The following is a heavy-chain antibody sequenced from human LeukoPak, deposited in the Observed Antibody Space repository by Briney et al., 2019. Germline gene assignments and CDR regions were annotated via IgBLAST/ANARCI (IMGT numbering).Heavy chain of an antibody. D-gene: IGHD2-15*01. CDR1: GDSIISSHW. CDR3: ARVAAKTVEY. J-gene: IGHJ4*02. CDR2: IYHTGST. Sequence: SETLSLTCTVSGDSIISSHWWSWVRQPPGKGLEWVGEIYHTGSTNYNPSLKSRVTISVDTSENQFSLKLSSVTAADTAVYYCARVAAKTVEYWGQGTLVTVSS. V-gene: IGHV4-4*02.